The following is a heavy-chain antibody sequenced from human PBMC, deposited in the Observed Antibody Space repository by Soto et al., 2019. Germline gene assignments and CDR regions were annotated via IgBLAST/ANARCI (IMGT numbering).Heavy chain of an antibody. Sequence: ASVKVSCKASGYTFTSYGISWVRQTPGQGLEWMGWISAYNGNTNYAQKLQGRVTMTTDTSTSTAYMELRSLRSDDTAVYYCARDRVGYCSSTSCYFFDPWGQGTLVTVSS. D-gene: IGHD2-2*01. CDR3: ARDRVGYCSSTSCYFFDP. V-gene: IGHV1-18*01. CDR1: GYTFTSYG. CDR2: ISAYNGNT. J-gene: IGHJ5*02.